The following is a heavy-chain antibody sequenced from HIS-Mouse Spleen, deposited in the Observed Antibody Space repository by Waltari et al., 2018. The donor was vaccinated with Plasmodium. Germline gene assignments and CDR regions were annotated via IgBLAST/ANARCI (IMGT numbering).Heavy chain of an antibody. CDR3: AKSSKGTGDLWDY. CDR2: MSGIGGTT. D-gene: IGHD7-27*01. V-gene: IGHV3-23*01. CDR1: GFTFSSYA. J-gene: IGHJ4*02. Sequence: EVQLLESGGGLVQPGGSLRLSCAASGFTFSSYARSWVRQGPGEGLELFALMSGIGGTTNYADSVKGRFTISRENAKNTLYLQMNSLRAEDTAVYYCAKSSKGTGDLWDYWGQGTLVTVSS.